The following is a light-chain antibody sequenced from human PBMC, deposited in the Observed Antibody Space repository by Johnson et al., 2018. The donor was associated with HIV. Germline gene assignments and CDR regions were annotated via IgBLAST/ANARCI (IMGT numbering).Light chain of an antibody. CDR1: SSNIGNNY. J-gene: IGLJ1*01. CDR3: GTWDSSLSDYV. V-gene: IGLV1-51*01. CDR2: DNN. Sequence: QAVLTQPPSLSAAPGQKVTISCSGSSSNIGNNYVSWYQQLPGTAPKLLIYDNNKRPSGIPDRFSGSKSGTSATLGITGLQTGAEADYYCGTWDSSLSDYVFGAGTKVTVL.